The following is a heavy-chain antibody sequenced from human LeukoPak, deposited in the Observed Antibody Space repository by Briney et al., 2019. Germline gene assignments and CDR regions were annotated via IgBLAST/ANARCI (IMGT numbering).Heavy chain of an antibody. J-gene: IGHJ6*03. CDR3: ARAAEYSYGYYYYMDV. CDR1: GGSFSGYY. CDR2: INHSGST. Sequence: SETLSLTCAVYGGSFSGYYWSWIRQPPGKGLEWIGEINHSGSTNYNPSLKSRVTISVDTSKNQFSLKLSSVTAADTAVYYCARAAEYSYGYYYYMDVWGKGTTVTVSS. V-gene: IGHV4-34*01. D-gene: IGHD5-18*01.